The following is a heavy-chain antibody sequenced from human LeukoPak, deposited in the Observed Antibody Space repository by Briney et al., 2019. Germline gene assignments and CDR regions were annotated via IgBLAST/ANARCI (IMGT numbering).Heavy chain of an antibody. CDR3: ARDDGGYDGEADY. D-gene: IGHD5-12*01. J-gene: IGHJ4*02. V-gene: IGHV1-18*01. Sequence: ASVKVSCKASGYTFTSYGVSWVRQAPGQGLEWMGWISAYNENTNYAQKFQGRVTMTTDTSTSTAYMELRSLRSDDTAVYYCARDDGGYDGEADYWAREPWSPSPQ. CDR2: ISAYNENT. CDR1: GYTFTSYG.